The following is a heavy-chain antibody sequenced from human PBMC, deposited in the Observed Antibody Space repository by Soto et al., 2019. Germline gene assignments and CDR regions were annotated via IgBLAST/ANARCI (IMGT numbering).Heavy chain of an antibody. CDR3: AREACSGGSRYFXDY. CDR1: GCSISSYY. Sequence: SETLSLTCTVSGCSISSYYWSWIRQPPGKGLEWIGYIYYSGSTNYNPSLKSRVTISVDTSKNQFSLKLSSVTAADTAVYYCAREACSGGSRYFXDYWGQGTLVTVSS. V-gene: IGHV4-59*01. CDR2: IYYSGST. J-gene: IGHJ4*02. D-gene: IGHD2-15*01.